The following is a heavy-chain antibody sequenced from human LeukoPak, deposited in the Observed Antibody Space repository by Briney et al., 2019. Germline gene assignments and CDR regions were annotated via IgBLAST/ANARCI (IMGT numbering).Heavy chain of an antibody. CDR1: GFTFCSYA. J-gene: IGHJ4*02. D-gene: IGHD1-26*01. Sequence: QPGGSLRLSCAASGFTFCSYAMHWVRQAPGKGLEWVAVISYDGSNKYYADSVKGRFTISRDNSKNTLYLQMNSLRAEDTAVYYCARDNPVGATGPFDYWGQGTLVTVSS. CDR3: ARDNPVGATGPFDY. V-gene: IGHV3-30-3*01. CDR2: ISYDGSNK.